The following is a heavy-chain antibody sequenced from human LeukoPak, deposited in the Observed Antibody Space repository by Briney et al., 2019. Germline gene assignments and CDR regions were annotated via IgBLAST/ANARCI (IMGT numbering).Heavy chain of an antibody. V-gene: IGHV4-61*02. CDR1: GGSISSGSYY. J-gene: IGHJ5*02. Sequence: SETLSLTCTVSGGSISSGSYYWSWIRQPAGKGLEWIGRIYTSGSTNYNPSLKSRVTISVDTSKNQFSLKLSSVTAADTAVYYCARGYSSGWYGGTSNNWFHPWGQGTLVTVSS. D-gene: IGHD6-19*01. CDR2: IYTSGST. CDR3: ARGYSSGWYGGTSNNWFHP.